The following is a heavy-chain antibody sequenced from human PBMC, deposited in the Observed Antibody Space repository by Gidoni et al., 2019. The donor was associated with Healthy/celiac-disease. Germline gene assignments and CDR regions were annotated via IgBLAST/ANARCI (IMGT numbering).Heavy chain of an antibody. CDR2: IWYDGSNK. J-gene: IGHJ4*02. CDR3: ARGPPSAQLWLLIDY. D-gene: IGHD5-18*01. CDR1: GFTFSSYG. Sequence: QVQLVESGGGVVQPGRSLRLSCAASGFTFSSYGMHWVRQAPGKGREWVAVIWYDGSNKYYADSVKGRFTISRDKSKNTLYLQMNSLRAEDTAVYYCARGPPSAQLWLLIDYWGQGTLVTVSS. V-gene: IGHV3-33*01.